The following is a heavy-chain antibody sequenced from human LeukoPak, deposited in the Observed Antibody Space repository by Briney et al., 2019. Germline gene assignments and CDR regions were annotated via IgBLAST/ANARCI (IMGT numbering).Heavy chain of an antibody. CDR1: GGSFSDYY. J-gene: IGHJ6*02. CDR2: INHSGST. Sequence: SETLSLTCAIYGGSFSDYYWSWIRQPPGKGLEWIGEINHSGSTNYNPSLKSRVTISVDTSNNQFSLRLNSVTAADTAVYFCASLVVLSSAYQPGVHYGLDVWGQGTTVTVSS. D-gene: IGHD2-21*01. CDR3: ASLVVLSSAYQPGVHYGLDV. V-gene: IGHV4-34*01.